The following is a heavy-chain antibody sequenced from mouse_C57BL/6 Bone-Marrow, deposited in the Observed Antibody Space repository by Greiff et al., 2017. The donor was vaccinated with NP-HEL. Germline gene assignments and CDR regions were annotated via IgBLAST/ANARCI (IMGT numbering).Heavy chain of an antibody. J-gene: IGHJ4*01. CDR2: ISGGGGNT. CDR3: ARHERWLLDMDY. V-gene: IGHV5-9*01. Sequence: DVHLVESGGGLVKPGGSLKLSCAASGFTFSSYTMSWVRQTPEKRLEWVATISGGGGNTYYPDSVKGRFTISRDNAKNTLYLQMSSLRSEDTALYYCARHERWLLDMDYWGQGTSVTVSS. D-gene: IGHD2-3*01. CDR1: GFTFSSYT.